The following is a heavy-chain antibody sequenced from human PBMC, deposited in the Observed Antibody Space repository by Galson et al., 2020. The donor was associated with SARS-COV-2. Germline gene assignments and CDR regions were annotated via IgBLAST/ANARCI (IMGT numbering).Heavy chain of an antibody. J-gene: IGHJ6*02. Sequence: TGGSLRLSCAASGFIFSSYGMHWVRQAPGKGLEWVAVIWYDGRNKYYVDSVTGRFTISRDNSKNTLYLQMNSLRAEDTTVYYCARDFRRYYYGMDGWGQGTTVTVSS. CDR2: IWYDGRNK. CDR1: GFIFSSYG. V-gene: IGHV3-33*01. CDR3: ARDFRRYYYGMDG.